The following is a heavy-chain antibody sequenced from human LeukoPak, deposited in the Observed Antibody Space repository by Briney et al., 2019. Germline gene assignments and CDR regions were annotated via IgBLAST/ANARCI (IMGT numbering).Heavy chain of an antibody. CDR3: AKFALPHCSGGSCYRNSYYFDY. V-gene: IGHV3-9*01. CDR2: ISWNSGSI. Sequence: GRSLRLSCAASGFTFDDYAMHWVRQAPGKGLEWVSGISWNSGSIGYADSVKGRFTISRDNAKNSLYLQMSSLRAEDTALYYCAKFALPHCSGGSCYRNSYYFDYWGQGTLVTVSS. CDR1: GFTFDDYA. D-gene: IGHD2-15*01. J-gene: IGHJ4*02.